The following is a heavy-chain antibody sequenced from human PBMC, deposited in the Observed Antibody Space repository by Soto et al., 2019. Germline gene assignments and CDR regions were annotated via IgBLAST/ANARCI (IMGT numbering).Heavy chain of an antibody. J-gene: IGHJ6*02. CDR2: INPSGGST. CDR1: GYTFTSYY. V-gene: IGHV1-46*01. Sequence: GASVKVSCKASGYTFTSYYMHWVRQAPGQGLEWMGIINPSGGSTSYAQKFQGRVTMTRDTSTSTVYMELSSLRSEDTAVYYCARDHSSGWLPYYYYGMDVWGQGTTVTVSS. CDR3: ARDHSSGWLPYYYYGMDV. D-gene: IGHD6-19*01.